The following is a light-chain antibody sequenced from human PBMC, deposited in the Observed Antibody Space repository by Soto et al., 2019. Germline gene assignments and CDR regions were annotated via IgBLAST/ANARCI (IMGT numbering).Light chain of an antibody. V-gene: IGKV3-20*01. CDR1: QSVSNNY. Sequence: ESVLTQSPGTLSLSPGERATLSCRASQSVSNNYLAWYQQKPGQAPRLLIYGASSRATGIADRFSGSGSGTDFTLTISRLEPEDFALYYCQQYGYSPITFGQGTRLEI. CDR2: GAS. J-gene: IGKJ5*01. CDR3: QQYGYSPIT.